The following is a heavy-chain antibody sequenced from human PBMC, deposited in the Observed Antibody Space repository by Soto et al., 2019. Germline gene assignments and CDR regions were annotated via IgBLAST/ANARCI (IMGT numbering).Heavy chain of an antibody. J-gene: IGHJ4*02. D-gene: IGHD6-19*01. CDR3: ARPSVPATRGPLDY. CDR2: IYYTGAT. V-gene: IGHV4-59*01. Sequence: SETLSLTCTVSGGSSGAYFWNWVRQPPGKGLEWIGNIYYTGATSYNPSLESRVTILLDTSKNQFSLRLSSVTAADTAVYYCARPSVPATRGPLDYWGQGALVTVSS. CDR1: GGSSGAYF.